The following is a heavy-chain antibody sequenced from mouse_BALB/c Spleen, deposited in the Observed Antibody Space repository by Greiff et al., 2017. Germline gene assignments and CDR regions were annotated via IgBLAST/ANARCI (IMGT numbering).Heavy chain of an antibody. J-gene: IGHJ4*01. CDR1: GFTFSSYT. Sequence: EVQLVESGGGLVQPGGSLKLSCAASGFTFSSYTMSWVRQTPEKRLEWVAYISNGGGSTYYPDTVKGRFTISRDNAKNTLYLQMSSLKSEDTAMYYCARQGIYYAMDYWGQGTSVTVSS. CDR3: ARQGIYYAMDY. V-gene: IGHV5-12-2*01. CDR2: ISNGGGST.